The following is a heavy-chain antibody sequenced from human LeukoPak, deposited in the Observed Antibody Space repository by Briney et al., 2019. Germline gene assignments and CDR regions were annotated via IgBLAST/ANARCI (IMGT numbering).Heavy chain of an antibody. CDR1: GGTFSSYA. CDR2: IIPMFGAV. CDR3: ARDPPGRPYSSSSYG. D-gene: IGHD6-6*01. V-gene: IGHV1-69*06. Sequence: SVKVSCKASGGTFSSYAITWVRQAPGQGLQWMGGIIPMFGAVNYAQKFQGRVTITADKSTGTAYMELSSLRSEDTAVYYCARDPPGRPYSSSSYGWGQGTLVTVSS. J-gene: IGHJ4*02.